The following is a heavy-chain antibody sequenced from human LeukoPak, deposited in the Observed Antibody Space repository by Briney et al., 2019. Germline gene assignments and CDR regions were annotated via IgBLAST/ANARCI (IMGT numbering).Heavy chain of an antibody. CDR2: VSYTGTT. Sequence: PSETLSLTCTVSGGSVSSTTSYWGWIRQPPGKGLEWIGTVSYTGTTYYNPSLKSRVTMSVDTSRDQFSLKLNSVTAADTAVYYCARHYYRGNCNRNWFDPWGQGTLVTVSS. V-gene: IGHV4-39*01. CDR1: GGSVSSTTSY. D-gene: IGHD3-22*01. J-gene: IGHJ5*02. CDR3: ARHYYRGNCNRNWFDP.